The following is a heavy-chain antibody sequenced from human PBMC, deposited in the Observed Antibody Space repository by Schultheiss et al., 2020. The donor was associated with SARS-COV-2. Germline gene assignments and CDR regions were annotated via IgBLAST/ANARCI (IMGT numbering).Heavy chain of an antibody. CDR1: GFTFSGSA. Sequence: GGSLRLSCAASGFTFSGSAMHWVRQASGKGLEWVGRIRSKANSYATAYAASVKGRFTISRDDSKNTAYLQMNSLRAEDTAVYYCAKEGARRAWDTVTEDFDYWGQGTLVTVSS. V-gene: IGHV3-73*01. J-gene: IGHJ4*02. CDR3: AKEGARRAWDTVTEDFDY. CDR2: IRSKANSYAT. D-gene: IGHD4-17*01.